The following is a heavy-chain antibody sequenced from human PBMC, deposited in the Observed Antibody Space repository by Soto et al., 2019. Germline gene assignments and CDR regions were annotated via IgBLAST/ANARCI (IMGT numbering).Heavy chain of an antibody. Sequence: PGGSLRLSCAASGFTFSSYGMHWVRQAPGKGLEWVAVISYDGSNKYYADSVKGRFTISRDNSKNTLYLQMNSLRAEDTAVYYYAKDQKWDPPHYLDHWGQGTLVTVSS. D-gene: IGHD1-26*01. J-gene: IGHJ4*02. CDR1: GFTFSSYG. CDR3: AKDQKWDPPHYLDH. V-gene: IGHV3-30*18. CDR2: ISYDGSNK.